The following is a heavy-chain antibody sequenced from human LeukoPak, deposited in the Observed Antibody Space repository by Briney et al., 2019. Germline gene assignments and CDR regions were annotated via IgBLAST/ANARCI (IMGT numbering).Heavy chain of an antibody. D-gene: IGHD4-11*01. V-gene: IGHV4-34*01. CDR3: ARGPFAHDYTDYA. CDR1: DGSFSDFY. CDR2: INHIGTT. J-gene: IGHJ4*02. Sequence: SKTLSLTCSVYDGSFSDFYWRWIRQPPGRGREWIGEINHIGTTYYNPSFKSRVSISVDTSKNQFSLRLNSVTAADTAVYYCARGPFAHDYTDYAWGQGTLVTVSS.